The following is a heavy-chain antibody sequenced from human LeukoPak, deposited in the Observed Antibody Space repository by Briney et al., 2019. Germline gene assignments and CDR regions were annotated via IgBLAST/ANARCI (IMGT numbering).Heavy chain of an antibody. D-gene: IGHD6-13*01. J-gene: IGHJ6*03. CDR3: ARQWSRYSSPRLYYYYYYMDV. Sequence: PSETLSLTCAVYGGSFSGYYWSWIRQPPGKGLEWIGEINHSGSTNYNPSLKSRVTISVDTSKNQFSLKLSSVTAADTAVYYCARQWSRYSSPRLYYYYYYMDVWGKGTTVTVSS. CDR2: INHSGST. CDR1: GGSFSGYY. V-gene: IGHV4-34*01.